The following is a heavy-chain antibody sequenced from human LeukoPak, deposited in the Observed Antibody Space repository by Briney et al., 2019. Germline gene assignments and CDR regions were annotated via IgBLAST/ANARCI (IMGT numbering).Heavy chain of an antibody. V-gene: IGHV1-46*01. J-gene: IGHJ4*02. CDR3: ARDSSAMEECFDY. CDR1: GYTFTSYY. CDR2: INPSGGST. Sequence: PWASVTVSCKASGYTFTSYYMHWVRQAPGQGLEWMGIINPSGGSTSYAQTFQGRVTMTRDMSTSTVYMELSSLRSEDTAVYYCARDSSAMEECFDYWGQGTLVTVSS. D-gene: IGHD5-18*01.